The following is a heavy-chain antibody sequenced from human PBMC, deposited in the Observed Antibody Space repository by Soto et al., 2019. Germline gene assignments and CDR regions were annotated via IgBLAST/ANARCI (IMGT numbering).Heavy chain of an antibody. J-gene: IGHJ6*02. V-gene: IGHV4-34*01. CDR3: ARGKPSGYRFGTLNFFYYGLDV. CDR2: VHPSGST. D-gene: IGHD5-18*01. CDR1: IASLGDHY. Sequence: SETLSLTCAFFIASLGDHYWACIRHSPDKWLEWIGEVHPSGSTDYNPSLKSRLTLSLDTSKNQFSLKVASVTAADTAAYFCARGKPSGYRFGTLNFFYYGLDVWCPGTKVTVSS.